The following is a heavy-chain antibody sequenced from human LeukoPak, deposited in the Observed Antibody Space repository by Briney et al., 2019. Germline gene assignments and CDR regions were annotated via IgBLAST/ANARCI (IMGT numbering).Heavy chain of an antibody. CDR1: GFTYSSSG. J-gene: IGHJ4*02. V-gene: IGHV3-30*18. Sequence: GGSLRLSCAASGFTYSSSGMHWVRQAPGKGLEWVSTVSQDGSNRYYGDSVKGRFFSSRDNSRNTVYLQMNSLRAEDTAVYYCAKGSLGSWYYFDYWGQGTLVTVSS. CDR2: VSQDGSNR. D-gene: IGHD6-13*01. CDR3: AKGSLGSWYYFDY.